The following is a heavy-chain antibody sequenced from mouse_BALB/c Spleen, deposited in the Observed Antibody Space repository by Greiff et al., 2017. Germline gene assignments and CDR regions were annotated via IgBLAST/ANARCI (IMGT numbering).Heavy chain of an antibody. Sequence: VKVVESGPGLVAPSQSLSITCTVSGFSLTSYGVHWVRQPPGKGLEWLGVIWAGGSTNYNSALMSRLSISKDNSKSQVFLKMNSLQTDDTAMYYCARELRLFAYWGQGTLVTVSA. CDR1: GFSLTSYG. V-gene: IGHV2-9*02. D-gene: IGHD1-2*01. CDR2: IWAGGST. CDR3: ARELRLFAY. J-gene: IGHJ3*01.